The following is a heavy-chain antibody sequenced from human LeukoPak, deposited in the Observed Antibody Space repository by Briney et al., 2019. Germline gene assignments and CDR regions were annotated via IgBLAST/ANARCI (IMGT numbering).Heavy chain of an antibody. Sequence: ASVKVSCKASGYTFTSYGISWVRQAPGQGLEWMGWISAYNGNTNYAQKLQGRVTMTTDTSTSTAYMELRSLRSEDTAVYYCARASHCGGDCYMNGDYWGQGTLVTVSS. J-gene: IGHJ4*02. D-gene: IGHD2-21*01. CDR2: ISAYNGNT. CDR3: ARASHCGGDCYMNGDY. CDR1: GYTFTSYG. V-gene: IGHV1-18*01.